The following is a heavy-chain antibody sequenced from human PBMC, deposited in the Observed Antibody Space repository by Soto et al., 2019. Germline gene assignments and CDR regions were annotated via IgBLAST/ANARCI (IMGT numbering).Heavy chain of an antibody. CDR2: IYYSGST. J-gene: IGHJ6*02. D-gene: IGHD6-19*01. V-gene: IGHV4-61*01. CDR1: GGSVSSGTYF. CDR3: ARGWAGTRPYGMDV. Sequence: SETLSLTCTVSGGSVSSGTYFWSWIRQSPGKGLEWVAYIYYSGSTNYNPSLQRRSTISVDTSKSQVSLTLTYVTAADAAVYYCARGWAGTRPYGMDVWGQGTTVTVSS.